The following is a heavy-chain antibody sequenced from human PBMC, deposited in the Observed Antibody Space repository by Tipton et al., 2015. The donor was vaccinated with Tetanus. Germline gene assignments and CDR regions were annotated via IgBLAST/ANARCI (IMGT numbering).Heavy chain of an antibody. J-gene: IGHJ4*02. CDR3: ARPDRYCSGGSCYLALDS. CDR1: GGTFRNYA. Sequence: QSGAEVKKPGFSVRVSCKTSGGTFRNYAISWVRQAPGQGLEWMGGIFPLYGTSNYSPKFQGRVTITADESTGTAHMELSSLTSDDTAVYYCARPDRYCSGGSCYLALDSWGQGTLVTVSS. D-gene: IGHD2-15*01. V-gene: IGHV1-69*01. CDR2: IFPLYGTS.